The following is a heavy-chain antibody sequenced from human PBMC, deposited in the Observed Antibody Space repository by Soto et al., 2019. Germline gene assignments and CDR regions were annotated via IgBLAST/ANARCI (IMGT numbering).Heavy chain of an antibody. Sequence: PGGSLRLSCEASGFTLRNYAMTWIRQAPGKGLEWVSLISANDVGTYYAESVKTRFTISRDNAKNSLYLQMNSLRAEDTAVYYCARAYGDYEGFFDYWGQGTLVTVSS. J-gene: IGHJ4*02. CDR1: GFTLRNYA. CDR3: ARAYGDYEGFFDY. D-gene: IGHD4-17*01. V-gene: IGHV3-23*01. CDR2: ISANDVGT.